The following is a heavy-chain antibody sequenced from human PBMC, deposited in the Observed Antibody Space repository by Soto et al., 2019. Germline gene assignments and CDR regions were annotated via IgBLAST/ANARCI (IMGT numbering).Heavy chain of an antibody. CDR1: GSTFGTYT. CDR3: ATFPKSHDG. J-gene: IGHJ4*02. CDR2: INDKSNYI. Sequence: KPGGSLRLSCAASGSTFGTYTMNWVRQAPGKGLEWVSSINDKSNYIFYADSVKGRFTVSRDNAKNSLYLQMNSLRVDDTAVYYCATFPKSHDGWGQGTLGTVSS. D-gene: IGHD1-1*01. V-gene: IGHV3-21*06.